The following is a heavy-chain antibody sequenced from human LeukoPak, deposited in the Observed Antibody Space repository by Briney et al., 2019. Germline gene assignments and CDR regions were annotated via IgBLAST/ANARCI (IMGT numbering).Heavy chain of an antibody. CDR1: GYTFTSYY. D-gene: IGHD2-2*01. V-gene: IGHV1-46*01. J-gene: IGHJ4*02. CDR2: INPSGGST. CDR3: ARGTWTAALDY. Sequence: VASVNVSCTASGYTFTSYYMHWVRQAPGQGLEWMGIINPSGGSTSYAQKFQGRVTMTRDTSTSTVYMELSSLRSEDTAVYYCARGTWTAALDYWGQGTLVTVSS.